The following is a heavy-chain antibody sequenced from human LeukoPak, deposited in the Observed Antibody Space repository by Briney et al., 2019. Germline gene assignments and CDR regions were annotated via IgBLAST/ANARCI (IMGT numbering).Heavy chain of an antibody. CDR1: GGSISSYY. D-gene: IGHD3-16*01. CDR3: ATYYDYVWGSFGVY. J-gene: IGHJ4*02. Sequence: PSETLSLTCTVSGGSISSYYWGWIRQPPGKGLEWIGTIYYSGSTYYNPSLTSRVTISVDTSKNQFSLKLSSVTAADTAVYYCATYYDYVWGSFGVYWGQGTLVTVSS. CDR2: IYYSGST. V-gene: IGHV4-39*01.